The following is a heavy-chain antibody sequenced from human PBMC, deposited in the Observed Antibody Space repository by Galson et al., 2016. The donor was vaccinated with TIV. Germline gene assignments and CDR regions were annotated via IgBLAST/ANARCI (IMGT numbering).Heavy chain of an antibody. V-gene: IGHV1-69*13. CDR3: AKDANYVLPRNWFDR. J-gene: IGHJ5*02. D-gene: IGHD3-16*01. CDR2: IIPIFRTV. CDR1: GVTFISFA. Sequence: SVKVSCKASGVTFISFAISWVRQAPGQGLEWMGGIIPIFRTVHYAQRFQGRVTITADESTGTAYMELSSLRSEDTAFYYCAKDANYVLPRNWFDRWGQGTLVTVSS.